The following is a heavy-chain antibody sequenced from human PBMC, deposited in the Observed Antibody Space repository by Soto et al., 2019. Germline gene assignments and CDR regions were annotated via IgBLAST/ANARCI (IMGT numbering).Heavy chain of an antibody. D-gene: IGHD2-15*01. J-gene: IGHJ6*02. Sequence: NPSETLSLTCTVSGGSISSGDYYWSWIRQPPGKGLEWIGYIYYSGSTYYNPSLKSRVTISVDTSKNQFSLKLSSVTAADTAVYYCARNRVALAPNYYYYGMDVWGQGTTVTVSS. V-gene: IGHV4-30-4*01. CDR1: GGSISSGDYY. CDR3: ARNRVALAPNYYYYGMDV. CDR2: IYYSGST.